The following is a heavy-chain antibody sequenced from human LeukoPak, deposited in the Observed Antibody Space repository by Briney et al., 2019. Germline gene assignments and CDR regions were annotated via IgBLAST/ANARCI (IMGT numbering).Heavy chain of an antibody. CDR3: AKGPRGYSYGYQNKWFDP. D-gene: IGHD5-18*01. Sequence: GSLRLSCAASGFTFSSYAMSWVRQAPGKGLEWVSAISGSGGSTYYADSVKGRFTISRDNSKNTLYLQMNSLRAEDTAVYYCAKGPRGYSYGYQNKWFDPWGQGTLVTVSS. V-gene: IGHV3-23*01. CDR2: ISGSGGST. J-gene: IGHJ5*02. CDR1: GFTFSSYA.